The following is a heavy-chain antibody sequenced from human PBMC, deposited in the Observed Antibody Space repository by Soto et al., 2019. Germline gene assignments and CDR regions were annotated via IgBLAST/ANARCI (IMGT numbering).Heavy chain of an antibody. CDR3: ARQSPDYLGSVGWFYP. Sequence: SETLSLTCTVSGGSISSSSYYWVWIRQPPGKGLEWIGSIYYSGTTYYNPSLKSRVTISVDTSKNQFSLKLRSVTAADTAVYYCARQSPDYLGSVGWFYPWGQGTLVTVSS. V-gene: IGHV4-39*01. J-gene: IGHJ5*02. D-gene: IGHD1-26*01. CDR2: IYYSGTT. CDR1: GGSISSSSYY.